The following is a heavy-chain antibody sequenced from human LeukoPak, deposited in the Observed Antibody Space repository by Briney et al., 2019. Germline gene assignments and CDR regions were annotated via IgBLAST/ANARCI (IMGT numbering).Heavy chain of an antibody. CDR2: IDPSDSYT. J-gene: IGHJ4*02. CDR3: ASYCSGTSCSNFDY. Sequence: GESLKISCKGSGYSFTSYWISWVRQMPGKGLEWMGWIDPSDSYTNYSPSFQGHVTISADKSISTAYLQWSSLKASDTAMYYCASYCSGTSCSNFDYWGQGTLVTVSS. D-gene: IGHD2-15*01. CDR1: GYSFTSYW. V-gene: IGHV5-10-1*01.